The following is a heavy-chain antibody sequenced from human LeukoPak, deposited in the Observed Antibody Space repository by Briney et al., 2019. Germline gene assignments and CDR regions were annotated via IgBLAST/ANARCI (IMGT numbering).Heavy chain of an antibody. CDR3: ARFRRDGYNEFDY. V-gene: IGHV4-59*01. Sequence: SETLSLTCTVSGGSISSYYWSWTRQPPGKGLEWIGYIYYSGSTNYNPSLKSRVTISVDTSKNQFSLKLSSVTAADTAVYYCARFRRDGYNEFDYWGQGTLVTVSS. D-gene: IGHD5-24*01. CDR2: IYYSGST. CDR1: GGSISSYY. J-gene: IGHJ4*02.